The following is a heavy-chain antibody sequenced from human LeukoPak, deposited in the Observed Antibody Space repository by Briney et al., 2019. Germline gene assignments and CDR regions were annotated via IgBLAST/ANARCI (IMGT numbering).Heavy chain of an antibody. CDR2: IYDSGST. CDR1: GGSISSYF. J-gene: IGHJ4*02. Sequence: SETLSLTCTVSGGSISSYFWSWIRQPPGKGLEWIGYIYDSGSTNYNPSLKSRVTISVDTSKNQFSLKLSSVTAADTAVYYCARDRRGGWYYFDDWGQGILVTVSS. D-gene: IGHD6-19*01. CDR3: ARDRRGGWYYFDD. V-gene: IGHV4-59*12.